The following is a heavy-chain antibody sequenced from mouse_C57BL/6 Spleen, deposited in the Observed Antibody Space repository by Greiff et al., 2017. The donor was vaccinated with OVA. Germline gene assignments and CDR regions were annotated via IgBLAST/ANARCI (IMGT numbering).Heavy chain of an antibody. CDR2: ISYDGRN. Sequence: VQLQQSGPGLVKPSQSLSLTCSVTGYSITSGYYWNWIRQFPGNKLEWMGYISYDGRNNYNPSLKNRISITRGTSKNRFFLKLNSVTTEDTATYYCARDDYVPFAYWGQGTLVTVSA. D-gene: IGHD2-4*01. CDR3: ARDDYVPFAY. CDR1: GYSITSGYY. V-gene: IGHV3-6*01. J-gene: IGHJ3*01.